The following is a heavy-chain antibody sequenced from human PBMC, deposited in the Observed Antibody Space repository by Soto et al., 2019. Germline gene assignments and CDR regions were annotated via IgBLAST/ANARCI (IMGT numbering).Heavy chain of an antibody. V-gene: IGHV3-9*01. CDR1: GFTFDDYA. Sequence: DVQLVESGGGLVQPGRSLRLSCAASGFTFDDYAMHWLRQVPWKGLQWVSCLIWKGGTIGYAASVKGRFTSSRDNAKKSLYLQMNGLTPDDTALYFWAASRAYDMSDYSGFHYGMDVWGLGTTVTVS. D-gene: IGHD3-9*01. CDR3: AASRAYDMSDYSGFHYGMDV. J-gene: IGHJ6*02. CDR2: LIWKGGTI.